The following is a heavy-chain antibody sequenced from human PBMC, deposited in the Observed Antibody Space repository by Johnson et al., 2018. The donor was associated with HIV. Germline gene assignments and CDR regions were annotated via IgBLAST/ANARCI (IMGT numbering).Heavy chain of an antibody. CDR3: ARAPYNWNLGLYGAFDM. J-gene: IGHJ3*02. Sequence: MQLVESGGGVVRPGGSLRLSCAASGFTFDDYGMSWVRQAPGKGLEWVSYISSSGSTIYYADSVKGRFTISRDNAKNTLYLQMISLRAEDTAVYYCARAPYNWNLGLYGAFDMWGQGTMVTVSS. D-gene: IGHD1-20*01. CDR2: ISSSGSTI. V-gene: IGHV3-48*04. CDR1: GFTFDDYG.